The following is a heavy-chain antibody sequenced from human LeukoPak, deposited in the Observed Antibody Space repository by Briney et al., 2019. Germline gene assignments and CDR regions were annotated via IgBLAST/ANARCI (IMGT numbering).Heavy chain of an antibody. CDR1: GYTFTSYD. CDR3: ARSAPYCSGGSCYRRWFDP. J-gene: IGHJ5*02. V-gene: IGHV1-8*01. Sequence: ALVKVSCKASGYTFTSYDINLVRQATGQGLEWMGWMNPNSGNTGYAQKFQGRVTMTRNTSISTAYMELSSLRSEDTAVYYCARSAPYCSGGSCYRRWFDPWGQGTLVTVSS. D-gene: IGHD2-15*01. CDR2: MNPNSGNT.